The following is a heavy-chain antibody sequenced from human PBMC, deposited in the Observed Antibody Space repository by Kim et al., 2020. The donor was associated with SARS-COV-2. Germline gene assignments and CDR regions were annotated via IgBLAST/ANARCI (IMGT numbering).Heavy chain of an antibody. V-gene: IGHV1-2*02. CDR3: ARGGIVGATRNYFDY. CDR2: INPNSGGT. CDR1: GYTFTGYY. J-gene: IGHJ4*02. D-gene: IGHD1-26*01. Sequence: ASVKVSCKASGYTFTGYYMHWVRQAPGQGLEWMGWINPNSGGTNYAQKFQGRVTMTRDTSISTAYMELSRLRSDDTAVYYCARGGIVGATRNYFDYWGQGTLVTVSS.